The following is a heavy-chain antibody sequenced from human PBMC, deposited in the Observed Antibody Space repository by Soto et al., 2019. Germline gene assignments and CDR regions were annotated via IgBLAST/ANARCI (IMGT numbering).Heavy chain of an antibody. J-gene: IGHJ6*02. CDR3: ARDIVVVVAASYYYSGMDV. Sequence: ASVKVSCKASGYTFTSYTMHWVRQAPGQRLEWMGWINAGNGNTKYSQKFQGRVTISRDTFASTAYMELGSLRSEDTAVYYCARDIVVVVAASYYYSGMDVWGQGTTVTVSS. D-gene: IGHD2-15*01. V-gene: IGHV1-3*01. CDR2: INAGNGNT. CDR1: GYTFTSYT.